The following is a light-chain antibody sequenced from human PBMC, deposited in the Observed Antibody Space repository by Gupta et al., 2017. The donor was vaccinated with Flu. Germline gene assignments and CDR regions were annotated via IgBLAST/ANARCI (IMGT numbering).Light chain of an antibody. CDR3: QVGEARGGLV. CDR2: DDR. Sequence: PGKTATIACGGNKVGTESVHWYQQRPGQAPVLVVYDDRHRPSGIPERFFGSNSANTATLTISGVEAGDEADYYYQVGEARGGLVFGGGPKLNVL. CDR1: KVGTES. V-gene: IGLV3-21*03. J-gene: IGLJ3*02.